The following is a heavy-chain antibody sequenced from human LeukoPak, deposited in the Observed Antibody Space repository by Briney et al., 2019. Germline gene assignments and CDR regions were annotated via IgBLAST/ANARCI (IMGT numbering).Heavy chain of an antibody. V-gene: IGHV4-4*07. CDR2: IYTSGST. Sequence: PSETLSLTCTVSGDSISSYYWTWSQQPAGEGLEWIGRIYTSGSTNYNPSLKSRVTISVDKSKNQFSLKLSSVTAADTAVYYCATPRVGFSYFDYWGQGTLVSVSS. D-gene: IGHD1-26*01. CDR3: ATPRVGFSYFDY. CDR1: GDSISSYY. J-gene: IGHJ4*02.